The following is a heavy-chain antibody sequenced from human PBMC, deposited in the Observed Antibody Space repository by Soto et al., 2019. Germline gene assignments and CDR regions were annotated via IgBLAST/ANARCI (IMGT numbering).Heavy chain of an antibody. CDR2: IVVGSGNT. CDR3: AVRGYSYGKGAPFDY. J-gene: IGHJ4*02. Sequence: QMQLVQSGPEVKKPGTSVKVSCKASGFTFTSSAMQWVRQARGQRLEWIGWIVVGSGNTNYAQKFQERVTITRDMSTSTAYVELSSLRSEDTAVYYCAVRGYSYGKGAPFDYWGQGTLVTVSS. CDR1: GFTFTSSA. V-gene: IGHV1-58*02. D-gene: IGHD5-18*01.